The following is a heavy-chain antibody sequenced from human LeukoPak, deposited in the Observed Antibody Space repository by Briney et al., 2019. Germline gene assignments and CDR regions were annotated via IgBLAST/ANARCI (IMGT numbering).Heavy chain of an antibody. CDR2: IYEGGGR. D-gene: IGHD5-18*01. J-gene: IGHJ4*02. Sequence: PGGSLRLSCAASEFTVSNSYMTWVRQAPGKGLEWVSVIYEGGGRYYGDSVKGRFTISKDNFENTVYLQMNSLRADDTAVYHCARVDTVSGILVWGQEPWSPSPQ. CDR3: ARVDTVSGILV. CDR1: EFTVSNSY. V-gene: IGHV3-53*01.